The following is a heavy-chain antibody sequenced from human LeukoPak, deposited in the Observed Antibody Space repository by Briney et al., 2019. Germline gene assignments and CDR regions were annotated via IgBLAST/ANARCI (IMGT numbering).Heavy chain of an antibody. D-gene: IGHD2-2*01. CDR1: GYKFTSYG. CDR2: ISANNGNT. CDR3: ARDRRLVPAAMPVDP. V-gene: IGHV1-18*01. Sequence: GASVKVSCKASGYKFTSYGISWVRQAPGQGLEWMGWISANNGNTNYAQKFQGRVTMTTDTSTSTAYMELRSLRSDDTAVYYCARDRRLVPAAMPVDPWGQGTLVTVSS. J-gene: IGHJ5*02.